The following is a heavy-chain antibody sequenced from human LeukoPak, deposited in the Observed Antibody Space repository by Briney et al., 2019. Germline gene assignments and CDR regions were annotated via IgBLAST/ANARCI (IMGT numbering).Heavy chain of an antibody. V-gene: IGHV1-2*02. J-gene: IGHJ4*02. Sequence: ASVKVSCKASGYTFTGYYMHWVRQAPGQGLEWMGWINPNSGGTNYAQKFQGRVTMTRDTSISTAYMELGRLRSDDTAVYYCARLSTAAGTQDDYWGQGTLVTVSS. D-gene: IGHD6-13*01. CDR1: GYTFTGYY. CDR3: ARLSTAAGTQDDY. CDR2: INPNSGGT.